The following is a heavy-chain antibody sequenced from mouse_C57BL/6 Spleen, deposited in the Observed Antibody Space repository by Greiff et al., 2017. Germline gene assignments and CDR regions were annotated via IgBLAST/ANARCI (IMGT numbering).Heavy chain of an antibody. CDR1: GYTFTDYY. Sequence: EVQLQQSGPELVKPGASVQISCKASGYTFTDYYMNWVKQSHGQSLEWIGDINPNNGGTSYNQKFKGKATLTVDKSSSTAYMELRSLTAEDSAVYYCARSFDGYYFWFAYWGQGTLVTVSA. CDR2: INPNNGGT. J-gene: IGHJ3*01. CDR3: ARSFDGYYFWFAY. D-gene: IGHD2-3*01. V-gene: IGHV1-26*01.